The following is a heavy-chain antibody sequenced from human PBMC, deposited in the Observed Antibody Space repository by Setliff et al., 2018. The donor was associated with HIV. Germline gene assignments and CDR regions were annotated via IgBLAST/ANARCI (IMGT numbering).Heavy chain of an antibody. D-gene: IGHD2-21*02. CDR1: GYSIGDYA. J-gene: IGHJ4*02. Sequence: GGSLRLSCTASGYSIGDYALNWVRQAPGKGLEWIGFIRSTAYGGPIEYAASVKGRFTISRDDSKNTLYLQMNSLKTEDTAVYYCTTDDIVVVTAISGGIDYWGQGTLVTVSS. V-gene: IGHV3-49*04. CDR3: TTDDIVVVTAISGGIDY. CDR2: IRSTAYGGPI.